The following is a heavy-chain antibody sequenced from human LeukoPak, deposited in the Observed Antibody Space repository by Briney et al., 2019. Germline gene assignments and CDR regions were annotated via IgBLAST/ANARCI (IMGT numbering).Heavy chain of an antibody. CDR3: ARESSRGSSGY. J-gene: IGHJ4*02. CDR1: GGSISSHY. CDR2: IYYSGST. Sequence: SETLSLTCTVSGGSISSHYWSWIRRPPGKGLEWIGYIYYSGSTNYNPSLKSRVTISVDTSKNQFSLKLSSVTAADTAVYYCARESSRGSSGYWGQGTLVTVSS. D-gene: IGHD2-15*01. V-gene: IGHV4-59*11.